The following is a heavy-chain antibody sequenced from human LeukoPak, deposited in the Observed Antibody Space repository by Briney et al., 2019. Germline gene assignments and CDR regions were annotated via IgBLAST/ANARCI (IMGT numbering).Heavy chain of an antibody. Sequence: APVKVSCKASGGTFSSYAISWVRQAPGQGLEWMGGIIPIFGTANYAQKFQGRGTITADDSTSTAYLELSSLRSEDTAVYYCARVDTAMAGYYYYYREVGGKGTTVTVSS. CDR3: ARVDTAMAGYYYYYREV. V-gene: IGHV1-69*13. D-gene: IGHD5-18*01. CDR2: IIPIFGTA. J-gene: IGHJ6*03. CDR1: GGTFSSYA.